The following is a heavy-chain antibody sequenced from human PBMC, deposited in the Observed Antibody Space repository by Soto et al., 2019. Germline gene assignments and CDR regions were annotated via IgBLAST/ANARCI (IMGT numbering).Heavy chain of an antibody. CDR2: ISAYNGNT. D-gene: IGHD3-10*01. CDR3: ARVYRITMVRGELSEY. Sequence: QVQLVQSGAEVKKPGASVKVSCKASGYTFTSYGISWVRQAPGQGLEWMGWISAYNGNTNYAQKLQGRVTMTTDTSTSTGYMELRSLRSDDTAVYYWARVYRITMVRGELSEYWGQGTLVTVSS. J-gene: IGHJ4*02. V-gene: IGHV1-18*01. CDR1: GYTFTSYG.